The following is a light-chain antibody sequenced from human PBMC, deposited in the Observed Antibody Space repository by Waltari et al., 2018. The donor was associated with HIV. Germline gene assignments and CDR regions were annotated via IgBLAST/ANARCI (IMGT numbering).Light chain of an antibody. Sequence: QSVLTQPPSASGTPGQRVTISCSGGSPNIGRNTVNWYQQLPGTAPKLLIYTNNQRPSWVPARFSGSTSCASASLAISGLHSDDEAHYYCGVWDDSLNGQVFGGGTKLTVL. CDR2: TNN. CDR1: SPNIGRNT. V-gene: IGLV1-44*01. J-gene: IGLJ2*01. CDR3: GVWDDSLNGQV.